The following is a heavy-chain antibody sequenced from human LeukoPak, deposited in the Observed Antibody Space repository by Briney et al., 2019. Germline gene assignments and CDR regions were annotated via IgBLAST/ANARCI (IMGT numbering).Heavy chain of an antibody. CDR3: ARGRYCTRASCYLDY. CDR1: GFTFSTYW. Sequence: GGSLRLSCAASGFTFSTYWTHWVRQAPGKGLVWVSRINPDGSSTSYADSVKGRFTISRDNAKNTLYLQMNSLRAEDMGVFYCARGRYCTRASCYLDYWGQGTLVTVSS. V-gene: IGHV3-74*01. J-gene: IGHJ4*02. CDR2: INPDGSST. D-gene: IGHD2-2*01.